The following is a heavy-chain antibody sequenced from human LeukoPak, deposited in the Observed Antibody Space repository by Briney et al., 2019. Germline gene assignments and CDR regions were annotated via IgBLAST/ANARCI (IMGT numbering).Heavy chain of an antibody. V-gene: IGHV1-2*02. CDR2: INPNSGGT. CDR1: GYTFTGYY. J-gene: IGHJ3*02. CDR3: ARVIITTGGAGAFDI. Sequence: ASVKVSCKASGYTFTGYYMHWVRQAPGQGLEWMGWINPNSGGTNYAQKFQGRVTMTRDTSMSTAYMDVRSLRSDDTAIYYCARVIITTGGAGAFDIWGQGTMVTVSS. D-gene: IGHD3-10*01.